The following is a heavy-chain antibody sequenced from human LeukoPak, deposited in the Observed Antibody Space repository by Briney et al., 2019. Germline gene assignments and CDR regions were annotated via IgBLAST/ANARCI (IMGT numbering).Heavy chain of an antibody. CDR2: IYYSGST. D-gene: IGHD6-6*01. CDR1: GGSISSSSYY. Sequence: SETLSLTCTVSGGSISSSSYYWGWIRQPPGQGLEWIGSIYYSGSTYYNPSLKSRVTIPVDTSKNQFSLKLSSVTAADTAVYYCARLSSSSWSYWFDPWGQGTLVTVSS. CDR3: ARLSSSSWSYWFDP. V-gene: IGHV4-39*01. J-gene: IGHJ5*02.